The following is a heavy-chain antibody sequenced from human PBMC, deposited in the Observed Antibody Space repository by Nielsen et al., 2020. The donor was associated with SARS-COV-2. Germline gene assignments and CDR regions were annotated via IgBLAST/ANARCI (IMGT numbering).Heavy chain of an antibody. Sequence: GETLTLTCEAHGFTMGSQGMHWVRPPQGTGGGWVAHGWLLGGDENYADSVRGRFTISRDLSKNTVYLQMSSLRVEDTAVYYCARDLTFGAYWFDPWSQGTLVTVSS. J-gene: IGHJ5*02. V-gene: IGHV3-33*01. CDR3: ARDLTFGAYWFDP. D-gene: IGHD3/OR15-3a*01. CDR2: GWLLGGDE. CDR1: GFTMGSQG.